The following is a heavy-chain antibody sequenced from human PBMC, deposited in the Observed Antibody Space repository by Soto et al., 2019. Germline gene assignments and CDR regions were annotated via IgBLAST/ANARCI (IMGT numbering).Heavy chain of an antibody. CDR1: GFTFSTYA. Sequence: GGSQRLSCAASGFTFSTYAMAWVRQAPGKGLEWVSGVSASGGSTYCVDSVKGRFTISRDNSKNTLYLQMNSLRAEDTAVYYCAKDFGYNYGYDAFDIWGQGTMVTVSS. J-gene: IGHJ3*02. CDR2: VSASGGST. D-gene: IGHD5-18*01. CDR3: AKDFGYNYGYDAFDI. V-gene: IGHV3-23*01.